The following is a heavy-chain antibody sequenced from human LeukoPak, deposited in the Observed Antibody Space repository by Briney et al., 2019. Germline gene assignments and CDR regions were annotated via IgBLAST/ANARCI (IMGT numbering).Heavy chain of an antibody. V-gene: IGHV1-69*06. D-gene: IGHD6-19*01. Sequence: ASVKVSCKASGGTFSSYAISWVRQAPGQGLEWMGGISPIFGTANYAQKFQGRVTITADKSTSTAYMELSSLRSEDTAVYYCASAYSSGPMGVGFYWGQGTLVTVSS. CDR1: GGTFSSYA. J-gene: IGHJ4*02. CDR3: ASAYSSGPMGVGFY. CDR2: ISPIFGTA.